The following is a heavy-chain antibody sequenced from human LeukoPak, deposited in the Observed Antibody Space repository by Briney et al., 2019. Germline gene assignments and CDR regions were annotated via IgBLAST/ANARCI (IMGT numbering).Heavy chain of an antibody. V-gene: IGHV3-48*02. D-gene: IGHD2-2*02. CDR3: ARDRARREIPNFDY. CDR1: GFTFTNYA. Sequence: GGSLRLSCAASGFTFTNYAMSWVRQAPGKGLEWVSYISQSSSNIYYADSVKGRFTISRDNSKNSLYLQMNSLRDEDTAVYYCARDRARREIPNFDYWGQGTLVTVSS. CDR2: ISQSSSNI. J-gene: IGHJ4*02.